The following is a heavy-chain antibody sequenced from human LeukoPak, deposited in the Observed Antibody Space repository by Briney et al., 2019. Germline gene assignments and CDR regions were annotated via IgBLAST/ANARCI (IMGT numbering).Heavy chain of an antibody. Sequence: SEPLSLTCTVSGASISSYYWSCMRPPAGKGLEWTGHIYSSGSTSYNPSLKSRVTMSVDTSKNQFSLKLSSVTAADTAVYYCARESRRDVWGSYPLRGGVYFDYWGQGTLVTVSS. V-gene: IGHV4-4*07. CDR2: IYSSGST. CDR1: GASISSYY. CDR3: ARESRRDVWGSYPLRGGVYFDY. J-gene: IGHJ4*02. D-gene: IGHD3-16*02.